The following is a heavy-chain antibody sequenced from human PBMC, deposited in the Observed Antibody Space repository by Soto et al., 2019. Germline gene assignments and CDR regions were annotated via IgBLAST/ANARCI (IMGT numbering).Heavy chain of an antibody. CDR3: ARAQYTGSYFDACDI. V-gene: IGHV3-33*07. CDR2: IWYDGSNK. Sequence: GGSLRLSCAASGFSFSSYGMYWVRQAPGKGLDWVAVIWYDGSNKYYADPVKGRFTISRDNSKNTLYLQMNSLRVEDTAVYYCARAQYTGSYFDACDIWGQGTMVTVSS. D-gene: IGHD1-26*01. J-gene: IGHJ3*02. CDR1: GFSFSSYG.